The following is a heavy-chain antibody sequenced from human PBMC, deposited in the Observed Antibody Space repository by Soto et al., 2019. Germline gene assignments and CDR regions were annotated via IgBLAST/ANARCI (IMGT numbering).Heavy chain of an antibody. CDR1: GGSFSGYY. D-gene: IGHD3-10*01. V-gene: IGHV4-34*01. Sequence: SETLSLTCAVYGGSFSGYYWSWIRQPPGKGLEWIGEINHSGSTNYNPSLKSRVTISVDTSKNQFSLKLSSVTAADTAVYYCARGGRYYGSGSYNFRTRRGFGIDYWGQGTLVTVSS. CDR2: INHSGST. CDR3: ARGGRYYGSGSYNFRTRRGFGIDY. J-gene: IGHJ4*02.